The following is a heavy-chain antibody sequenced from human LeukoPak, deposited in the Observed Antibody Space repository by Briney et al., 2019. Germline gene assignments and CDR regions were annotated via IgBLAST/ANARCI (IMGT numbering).Heavy chain of an antibody. V-gene: IGHV4-34*01. J-gene: IGHJ4*02. CDR3: ASDHITIFGVVIELRY. D-gene: IGHD3-3*01. CDR2: INHSGST. CDR1: GGSFSGYY. Sequence: KPSETLSLTCAVYGGSFSGYYWSWIRQPPGKGLEWIGEINHSGSTNYNPSLKSRVTISVDTSKNQFSLKLSSVTAADTAVYYCASDHITIFGVVIELRYWGQGTLVTVSS.